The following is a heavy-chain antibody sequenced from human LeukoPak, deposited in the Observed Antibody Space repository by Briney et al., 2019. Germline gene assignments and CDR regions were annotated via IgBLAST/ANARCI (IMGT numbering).Heavy chain of an antibody. Sequence: PGGSLRLSCAASGFTFSTYSMNWVRQAPGKGLERVSYIGANSAIFHADSVKGRFTISRDNAKNSLSLQMNSLRDDDTALYYCAREGYYGAFDIWGQGTMVTVSS. CDR3: AREGYYGAFDI. V-gene: IGHV3-48*02. CDR2: IGANSAI. J-gene: IGHJ3*02. D-gene: IGHD3-10*01. CDR1: GFTFSTYS.